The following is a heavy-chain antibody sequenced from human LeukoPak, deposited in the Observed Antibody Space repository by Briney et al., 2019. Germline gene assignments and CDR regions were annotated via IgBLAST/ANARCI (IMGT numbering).Heavy chain of an antibody. CDR3: AKEGIAAAGTAYSRFDY. D-gene: IGHD6-13*01. J-gene: IGHJ4*02. V-gene: IGHV3-23*01. CDR2: ISGSGDYT. CDR1: GFTFNSYA. Sequence: GGSLRFSCAASGFTFNSYAMSWVRQAPGKGLEWVSVISGSGDYTYYADSVKGRFTISRDNPKNTLYMQMNSLRAEDTAVYYAAKEGIAAAGTAYSRFDYWGQGTLVTVSS.